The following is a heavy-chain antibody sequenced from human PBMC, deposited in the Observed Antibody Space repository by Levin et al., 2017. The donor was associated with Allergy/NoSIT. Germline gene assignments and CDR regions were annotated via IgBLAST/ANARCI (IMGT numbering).Heavy chain of an antibody. CDR3: ARDRTIYYYYGMDV. CDR2: ISYDGSNK. J-gene: IGHJ6*02. CDR1: GFTFRSYA. Sequence: GGSLRLSCAASGFTFRSYAMHWVRQAPGKGLEWVAVISYDGSNKYYADSVKGRFTISRDNSKNTLYLQVNSLRAEDTAVYYCARDRTIYYYYGMDVWGQGTTVTVSS. V-gene: IGHV3-30*04. D-gene: IGHD2-8*01.